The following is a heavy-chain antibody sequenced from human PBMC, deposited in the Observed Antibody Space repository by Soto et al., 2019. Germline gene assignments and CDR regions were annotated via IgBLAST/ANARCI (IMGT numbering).Heavy chain of an antibody. CDR2: IIPIFGTA. D-gene: IGHD2-2*01. V-gene: IGHV1-69*01. CDR3: ARVDCSSTSCYYYYYYGMDV. Sequence: QVQLVQSGAEVKKPGSSVKVSCKASGGTFSSYAISWVRQAPGQGLEWMGGIIPIFGTANYAQKFQGRVTITADEAMSTAYMELSSLRSEDTAVYYCARVDCSSTSCYYYYYYGMDVWGQGTTVTVSS. J-gene: IGHJ6*02. CDR1: GGTFSSYA.